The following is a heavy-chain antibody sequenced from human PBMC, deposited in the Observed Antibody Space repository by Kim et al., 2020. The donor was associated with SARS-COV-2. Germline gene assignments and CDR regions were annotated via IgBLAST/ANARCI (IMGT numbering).Heavy chain of an antibody. CDR3: AKAGRVVPAAIHWAGYYYYYGMDV. CDR2: ISGSGGST. D-gene: IGHD2-2*02. J-gene: IGHJ6*02. V-gene: IGHV3-23*01. Sequence: GGSLRLSCAASGFTFSSYAMSWVRQAPGKGLEWVSAISGSGGSTYYADSVKGRFTISRDNSKNTLYLQMNSLRAEDTAVYYCAKAGRVVPAAIHWAGYYYYYGMDVWGQGTTVTVSS. CDR1: GFTFSSYA.